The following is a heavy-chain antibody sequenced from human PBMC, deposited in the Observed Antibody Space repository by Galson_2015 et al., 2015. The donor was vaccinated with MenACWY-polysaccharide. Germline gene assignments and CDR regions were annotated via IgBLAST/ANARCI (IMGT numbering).Heavy chain of an antibody. V-gene: IGHV4-39*01. D-gene: IGHD2-2*01. CDR3: ARAPTPYCSSTSCFNKYAFDI. J-gene: IGHJ3*02. Sequence: ETLSLTCTVSGDSISSRSYHWGWIRQPPGKGLEWIGIIYYRGNTYYNPSLESRVTISVDTSKNQFSLKLSSVTATDTALYYCARAPTPYCSSTSCFNKYAFDIWGQGTMVTVSS. CDR1: GDSISSRSYH. CDR2: IYYRGNT.